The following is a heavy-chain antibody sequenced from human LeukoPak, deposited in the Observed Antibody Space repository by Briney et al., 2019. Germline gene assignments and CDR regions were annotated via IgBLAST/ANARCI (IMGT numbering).Heavy chain of an antibody. Sequence: SVKLSCKASGGTFSSYAISWVRQAPGQGLEWMGRIIPIFGTANYAQKFQGRVTITTDESTSTAYMELSSLKSEDTAVYYCASPGPAYSSGWYWFDPWGQGTLVTVSS. CDR2: IIPIFGTA. D-gene: IGHD6-19*01. J-gene: IGHJ5*02. CDR1: GGTFSSYA. CDR3: ASPGPAYSSGWYWFDP. V-gene: IGHV1-69*05.